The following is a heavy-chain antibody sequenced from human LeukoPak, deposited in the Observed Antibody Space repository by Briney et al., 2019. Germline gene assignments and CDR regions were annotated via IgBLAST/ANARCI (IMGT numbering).Heavy chain of an antibody. CDR1: GYTLTELS. CDR3: ATSVLLWFGEGRWFDP. V-gene: IGHV1-24*01. Sequence: GASVKVSCKVSGYTLTELSMHWVRQAPGKGLEWMGGFDPEDGETIYAQKFQGRVTMTEDTSTDTAYMELSSLRSEDTAVYYCATSVLLWFGEGRWFDPWGQGTLVTVS. D-gene: IGHD3-10*01. CDR2: FDPEDGET. J-gene: IGHJ5*02.